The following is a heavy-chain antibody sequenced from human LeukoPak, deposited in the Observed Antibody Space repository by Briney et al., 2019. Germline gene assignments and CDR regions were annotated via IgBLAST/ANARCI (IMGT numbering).Heavy chain of an antibody. CDR1: GYTFTGYY. V-gene: IGHV1-2*06. CDR2: INPNSGGT. J-gene: IGHJ5*02. Sequence: ASVKVSCKTSGYTFTGYYIHWLRQAPGQGLEWMGRINPNSGGTYYAQKFRSRVTMTRDTSISTAYMELASLISDDTAVYYCAGGVLHGGGNWFDPWGQGNLVTVSS. CDR3: AGGVLHGGGNWFDP. D-gene: IGHD3-16*01.